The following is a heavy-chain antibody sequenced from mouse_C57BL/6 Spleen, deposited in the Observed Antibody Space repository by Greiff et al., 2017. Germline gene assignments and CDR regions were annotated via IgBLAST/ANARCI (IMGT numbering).Heavy chain of an antibody. V-gene: IGHV5-16*01. CDR1: GFTFSDYY. J-gene: IGHJ4*01. D-gene: IGHD2-1*01. CDR2: INYDGSST. CDR3: ARTALYSSYAMDY. Sequence: EVQRVESEGGLVQPGSSMKLSCTASGFTFSDYYMAWVRQVPEQGLEWVANINYDGSSTYYLDSLKSRFIISRDNAKNILYLQMSSLKSEDTATYYCARTALYSSYAMDYWGQGTSVTVSS.